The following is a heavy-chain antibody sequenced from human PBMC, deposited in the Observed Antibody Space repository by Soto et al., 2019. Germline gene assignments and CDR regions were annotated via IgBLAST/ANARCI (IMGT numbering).Heavy chain of an antibody. J-gene: IGHJ5*02. V-gene: IGHV1-8*01. CDR2: MNPNSGNT. CDR3: VRMASSGTLNWFDP. CDR1: ESTFMNYA. Sequence: SVKVSCKASESTFMNYAISWVRQATGQGLEWMGWMNPNSGNTGYALKFQGRVSMTRNTSIYTVYLELSSLASDDTDVYYCVRMASSGTLNWFDPWGQGTLVTVYS. D-gene: IGHD1-1*01.